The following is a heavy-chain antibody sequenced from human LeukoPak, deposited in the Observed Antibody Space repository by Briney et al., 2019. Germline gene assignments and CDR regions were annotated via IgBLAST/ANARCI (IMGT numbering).Heavy chain of an antibody. J-gene: IGHJ4*02. CDR3: ARAQMGTPTDC. CDR2: FTADGSST. D-gene: IGHD1-26*01. V-gene: IGHV3-74*01. Sequence: PGGSLRLSCAASGFTLSSYAMYWVRQAPGKGLVWVSRFTADGSSTIYADSVKGRFTVSRDIAKNTPYLQMNSLRAEDTAVYYCARAQMGTPTDCWGQGTLVTVSS. CDR1: GFTLSSYA.